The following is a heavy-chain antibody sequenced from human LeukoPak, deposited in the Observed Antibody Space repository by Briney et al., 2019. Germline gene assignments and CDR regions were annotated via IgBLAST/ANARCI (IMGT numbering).Heavy chain of an antibody. V-gene: IGHV4-39*07. J-gene: IGHJ6*03. D-gene: IGHD4-11*01. CDR1: DGSIISSSYY. CDR3: ARGRVSSSTWHSTYYYYFYMDV. Sequence: SETLSLTCTVSDGSIISSSYYWGWIRQPPGKGLEWIGSIYYSGSTSYNPSLKSRVTISVATSKNQFSLRLSSVTAADTAVYFCARGRVSSSTWHSTYYYYFYMDVWGKGTTVTVSS. CDR2: IYYSGST.